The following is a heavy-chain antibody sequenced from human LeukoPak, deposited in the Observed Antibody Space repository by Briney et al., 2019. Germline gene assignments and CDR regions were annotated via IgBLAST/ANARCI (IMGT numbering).Heavy chain of an antibody. CDR2: IIPIFGTA. V-gene: IGHV1-69*13. Sequence: SVKVSCKASGYTFTSYDINWVRQAPGQGLEWMGGIIPIFGTANYAQKFQGRVTITADESTSTAYMELSSLRSEDTAVYYCAWGGSSGYYRHAFDIWGQGTMVTVSS. D-gene: IGHD3-22*01. J-gene: IGHJ3*02. CDR3: AWGGSSGYYRHAFDI. CDR1: GYTFTSYD.